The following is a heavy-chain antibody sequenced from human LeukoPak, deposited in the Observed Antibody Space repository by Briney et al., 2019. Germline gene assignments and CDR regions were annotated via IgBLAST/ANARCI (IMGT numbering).Heavy chain of an antibody. V-gene: IGHV4-4*07. Sequence: SETLSLTCTVSGGSINSYWSWIRQPAGKGLEWIGRIYPRGSTLYNPSLKSRVTLSVDTSKNQFSLRLTSVTAADTAVYYCARVYGGYDFNYYYYYMDVWGKGTTVTISS. CDR2: IYPRGST. J-gene: IGHJ6*03. CDR1: GGSINSY. D-gene: IGHD5-12*01. CDR3: ARVYGGYDFNYYYYYMDV.